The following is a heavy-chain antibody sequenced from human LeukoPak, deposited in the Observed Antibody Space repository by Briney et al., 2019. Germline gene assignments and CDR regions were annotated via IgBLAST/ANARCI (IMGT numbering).Heavy chain of an antibody. V-gene: IGHV3-21*01. D-gene: IGHD2-15*01. Sequence: RPGGSLRLSCAASGFTFSSYSMNWVRQAPGKGLEWVSSLSSSSSYIYYADSVKGRFTISRDNAKNSLYLQMNSLRAEDTAVYYCARDLSLYCSGGSCYSLNYWGQGTLVTVSS. CDR2: LSSSSSYI. J-gene: IGHJ4*02. CDR3: ARDLSLYCSGGSCYSLNY. CDR1: GFTFSSYS.